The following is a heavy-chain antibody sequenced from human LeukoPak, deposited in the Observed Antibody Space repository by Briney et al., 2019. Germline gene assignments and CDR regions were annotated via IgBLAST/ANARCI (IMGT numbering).Heavy chain of an antibody. J-gene: IGHJ4*02. CDR1: GYTFTSYG. V-gene: IGHV1-18*01. CDR3: ARAPAAAKDFDY. Sequence: APVKVSCKASGYTFTSYGISWVRQAPGQGLEWMGWISAYNGNTNYAQKLQGRVTMTTDTSTSTAYMELRSLRSDDTAVYYCARAPAAAKDFDYWGQGTLVTVSS. D-gene: IGHD6-13*01. CDR2: ISAYNGNT.